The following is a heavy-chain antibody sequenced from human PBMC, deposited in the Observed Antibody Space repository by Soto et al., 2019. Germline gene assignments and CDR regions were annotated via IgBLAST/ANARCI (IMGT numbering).Heavy chain of an antibody. J-gene: IGHJ3*02. V-gene: IGHV1-69*02. Sequence: SVKVSCKASGGTFSSYTISWVRQAPGQGLEWMGRIIPILGIANYAQKFQGRVTITADKSTSTAYMELSSLRSEDTAVYYCTRHRIIWANHMTTVISNDGFDIWGRGTMVTVS. D-gene: IGHD4-17*01. CDR2: IIPILGIA. CDR1: GGTFSSYT. CDR3: TRHRIIWANHMTTVISNDGFDI.